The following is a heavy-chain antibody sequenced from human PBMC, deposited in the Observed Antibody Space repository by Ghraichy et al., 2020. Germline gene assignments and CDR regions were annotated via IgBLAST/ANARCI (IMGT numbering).Heavy chain of an antibody. Sequence: SETLSLTCTVSGGSINSGDYYWSWIRQPPGKGLEWIGYIYYSGSTYYNTSLKSRVTISVDTSKNQFSLKLSSVTAADTAVYYCARSMTMISFDIWGQGTMVTVSS. CDR1: GGSINSGDYY. J-gene: IGHJ3*02. CDR3: ARSMTMISFDI. V-gene: IGHV4-30-4*01. D-gene: IGHD3-22*01. CDR2: IYYSGST.